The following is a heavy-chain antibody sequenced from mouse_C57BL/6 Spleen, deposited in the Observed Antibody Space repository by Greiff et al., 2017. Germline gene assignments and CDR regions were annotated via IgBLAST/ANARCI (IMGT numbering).Heavy chain of an antibody. V-gene: IGHV3-6*01. CDR1: GYSITSGYY. CDR3: ARDGSSYVGYFDV. Sequence: EVQLQQSGPGLVKPSQSLSLTCSVTGYSITSGYYWNWIRQFPGNKLEWMGYISYDGSNNYNPSLKNRISITRDTSKNQFFLKLNSVTTEDTATYYCARDGSSYVGYFDVWGTGTTVTVSS. J-gene: IGHJ1*03. CDR2: ISYDGSN. D-gene: IGHD1-1*01.